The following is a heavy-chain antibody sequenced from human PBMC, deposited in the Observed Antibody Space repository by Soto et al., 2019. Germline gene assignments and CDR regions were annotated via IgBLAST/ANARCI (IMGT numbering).Heavy chain of an antibody. J-gene: IGHJ4*02. V-gene: IGHV3-33*01. CDR1: GFTFSSYG. D-gene: IGHD5-12*01. CDR2: IWYDGSNK. Sequence: QVQLLESGGGVVQPGRSLRLSCAASGFTFSSYGMHWVRQAPGKGLEWVAVIWYDGSNKYYADSVKGRFTISRDNSKNTLYLQMNSLRAEDTAVYYCAGLGYNNSTYFYWGQGTLVTVSS. CDR3: AGLGYNNSTYFY.